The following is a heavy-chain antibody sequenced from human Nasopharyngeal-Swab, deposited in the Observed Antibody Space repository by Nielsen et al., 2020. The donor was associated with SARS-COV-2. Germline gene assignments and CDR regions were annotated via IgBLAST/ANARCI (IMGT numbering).Heavy chain of an antibody. CDR2: IWYDGSNK. V-gene: IGHV3-33*01. D-gene: IGHD6-13*01. Sequence: GGSLRLSCAASGFTFSSYGMHWVRQAPGKGLEWVAVIWYDGSNKYYADSVKGRFTISRDNSENTLYLQMNSLRAEDTAVYYCARAYSSSWYYGYWGQGTLVTVSS. CDR1: GFTFSSYG. CDR3: ARAYSSSWYYGY. J-gene: IGHJ4*02.